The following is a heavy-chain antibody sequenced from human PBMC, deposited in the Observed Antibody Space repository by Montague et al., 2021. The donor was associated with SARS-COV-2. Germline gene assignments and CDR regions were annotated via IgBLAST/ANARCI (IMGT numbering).Heavy chain of an antibody. D-gene: IGHD3-9*01. CDR1: GGSISTYS. V-gene: IGHV4-59*01. CDR2: INYSGST. Sequence: SETLSLTCTVYGGSISTYSWNWIRQFPGKGLEWIGYINYSGSTNYNPSLQSRVIISVDRSKIQFSLKLNSVTAADTAIYYCARLPYDNSYGMDVWGQGTTVTVSS. J-gene: IGHJ6*02. CDR3: ARLPYDNSYGMDV.